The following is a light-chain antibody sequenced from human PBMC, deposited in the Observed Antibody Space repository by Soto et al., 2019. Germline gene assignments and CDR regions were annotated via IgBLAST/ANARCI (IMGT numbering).Light chain of an antibody. CDR2: GIS. CDR1: QSVNSN. CDR3: QQRSNWPPNT. V-gene: IGKV3-15*01. J-gene: IGKJ5*01. Sequence: EMVMTQSPAILSVSPGESATLSCRASQSVNSNYLAWYQQHPGQPPRLLIYGISTRATGIPARFSGSGSGTEFSLTISSLQSEDFAVYYCQQRSNWPPNTFGQGTRLEIK.